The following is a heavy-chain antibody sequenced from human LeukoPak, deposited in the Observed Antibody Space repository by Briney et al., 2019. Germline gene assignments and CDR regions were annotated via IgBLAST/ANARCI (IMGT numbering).Heavy chain of an antibody. CDR2: INHSGST. CDR1: GGSFSGYY. CDR3: ARGVTTGIAAAGPPFDY. J-gene: IGHJ4*02. D-gene: IGHD6-13*01. V-gene: IGHV4-34*01. Sequence: PSETLSLPCAVYGGSFSGYYWSWIRQPPGKGLEWIGEINHSGSTNYNPSLKSRVTISVDTSKNQFSLKLSSVTAADTAVYYCARGVTTGIAAAGPPFDYWGQGTLVTVSS.